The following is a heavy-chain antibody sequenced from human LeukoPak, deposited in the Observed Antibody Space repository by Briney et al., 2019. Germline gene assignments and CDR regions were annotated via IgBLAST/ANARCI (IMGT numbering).Heavy chain of an antibody. J-gene: IGHJ4*02. CDR1: GGSISSSSYY. D-gene: IGHD1-26*01. CDR2: IYYSGST. CDR3: ARVSIIVGAQGGYYFDY. Sequence: PSETLSLTCTVSGGSISSSSYYWGWIRQPPGKGLEWIGSIYYSGSTYYNPSLKSRVTISVDTSKNQFSLKLSSVTAADTAVYYCARVSIIVGAQGGYYFDYWGQGTLVTVSS. V-gene: IGHV4-39*01.